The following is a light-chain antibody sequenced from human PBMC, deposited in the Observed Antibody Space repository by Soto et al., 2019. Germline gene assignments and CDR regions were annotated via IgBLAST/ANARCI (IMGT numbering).Light chain of an antibody. J-gene: IGLJ3*02. V-gene: IGLV4-69*01. Sequence: QSVLTQSPSASASLGASVKLTCTLSSGHSSYAIAWHQQQPEKGPRYLMKVDTDGTHNKEGGIPDRFSGSSSGAERYLTISSLQSEDEADYYCQTWGSGIRVFGGGTELTVL. CDR3: QTWGSGIRV. CDR1: SGHSSYA. CDR2: VDTDGTH.